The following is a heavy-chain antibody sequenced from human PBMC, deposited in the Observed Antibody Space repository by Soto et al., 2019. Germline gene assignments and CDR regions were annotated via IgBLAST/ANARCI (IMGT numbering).Heavy chain of an antibody. D-gene: IGHD4-17*01. CDR2: ICYSRSNK. CDR1: GFTFSDYY. V-gene: IGHV3-30*18. J-gene: IGHJ6*03. Sequence: GRSLRLSCAASGFTFSDYYMRWIRQAPGKGLEWVSVICYSRSNKNYADSVKGRFTISRDNSKNTLYLQMNSLRAEDTAVYYCAKVKTTPTEAPIFYYYYYMDVWGKGTTVTVSS. CDR3: AKVKTTPTEAPIFYYYYYMDV.